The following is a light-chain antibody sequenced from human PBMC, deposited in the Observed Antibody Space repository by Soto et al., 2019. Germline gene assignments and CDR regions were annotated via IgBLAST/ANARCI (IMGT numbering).Light chain of an antibody. CDR3: QRRSNWPPVT. CDR1: QSINRH. V-gene: IGKV3-11*01. CDR2: DAS. J-gene: IGKJ4*01. Sequence: EIVLTQSPATLSLSPGERATLSCRASQSINRHLAWYRQKPGQAPRLLIYDASNRATGIPARFSGSGSGTDFTLTISGLEPEDFGGYYCQRRSNWPPVTFGGGTKVEIK.